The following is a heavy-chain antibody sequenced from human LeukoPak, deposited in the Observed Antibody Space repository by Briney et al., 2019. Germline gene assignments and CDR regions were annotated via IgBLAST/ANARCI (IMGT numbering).Heavy chain of an antibody. Sequence: ASVKVSCEASGYTFTSYDINWVRQATGQGLEWMGWMNPNSGNTGYAQKFQGRVTMTRNTSISTAYMELSSLRSEDTAVYYCARGHSSSSWYGVHYYYGMDVWGQGTTVTVSS. J-gene: IGHJ6*02. D-gene: IGHD6-13*01. CDR1: GYTFTSYD. V-gene: IGHV1-8*01. CDR2: MNPNSGNT. CDR3: ARGHSSSSWYGVHYYYGMDV.